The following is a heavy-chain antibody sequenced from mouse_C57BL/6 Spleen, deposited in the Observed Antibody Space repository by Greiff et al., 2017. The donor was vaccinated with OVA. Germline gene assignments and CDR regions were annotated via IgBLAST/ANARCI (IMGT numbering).Heavy chain of an antibody. D-gene: IGHD3-3*01. Sequence: QVQLKESGPELVKPGASVKISCKASGYAFSSSWMNWVKQRPGKGLEWIGRIYPGDGDTNYNGKFKGKATLTADKSSSTAYMQLSSLKSADSAVNYCGSRAGAKYFDYWGQGTTLTVSS. CDR3: GSRAGAKYFDY. V-gene: IGHV1-82*01. CDR1: GYAFSSSW. J-gene: IGHJ2*01. CDR2: IYPGDGDT.